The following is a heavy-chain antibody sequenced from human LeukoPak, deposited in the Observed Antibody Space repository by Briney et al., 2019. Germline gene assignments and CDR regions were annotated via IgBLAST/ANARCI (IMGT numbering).Heavy chain of an antibody. J-gene: IGHJ4*02. V-gene: IGHV4-39*01. CDR1: GGSISSSSYY. CDR3: ARHLGYSYGPIDY. CDR2: IYYSGST. D-gene: IGHD5-18*01. Sequence: KPSETLSLTCTVSGGSISSSSYYWGWIRQPPGKGLEWTGSIYYSGSTYYNPSLKSRVTISVDTSKNQFSLKLSSVTAADTAVYYCARHLGYSYGPIDYWGQGTLVTVSS.